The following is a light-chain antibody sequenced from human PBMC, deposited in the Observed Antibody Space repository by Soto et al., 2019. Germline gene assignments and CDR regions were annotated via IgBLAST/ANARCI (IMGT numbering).Light chain of an antibody. CDR1: QSVSSSY. J-gene: IGKJ4*01. V-gene: IGKV3-20*01. Sequence: EIVLTQSPGTLSLSPGERATLSCRASQSVSSSYLAWHQQKPGQATRLLIYGASSRATGIPDRFSGSGSGTDFTLTISRLEPEDFAVYYCQQYGSSPRLTFGGGTKVDIK. CDR2: GAS. CDR3: QQYGSSPRLT.